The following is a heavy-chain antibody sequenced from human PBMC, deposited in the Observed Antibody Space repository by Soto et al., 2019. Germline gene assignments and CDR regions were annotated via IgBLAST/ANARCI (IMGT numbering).Heavy chain of an antibody. CDR1: GFTFSSYG. CDR3: AKGYGYFDD. V-gene: IGHV3-30*18. Sequence: QVQLVESGGGVVQPGRSLRLSCAASGFTFSSYGMHWVRQAPGKGLAWVAVISYDGSDKYYADSVKGRFTISRENSKNTLYLQMNSLRAEDTAVYYCAKGYGYFDDWGQGTLVTVSS. J-gene: IGHJ4*02. D-gene: IGHD5-18*01. CDR2: ISYDGSDK.